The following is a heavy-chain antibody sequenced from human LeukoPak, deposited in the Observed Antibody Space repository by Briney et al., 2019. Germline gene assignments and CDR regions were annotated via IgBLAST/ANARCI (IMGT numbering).Heavy chain of an antibody. J-gene: IGHJ4*02. CDR2: ISAYNGNT. Sequence: ASVKVSCKTSGYTFISYGITWVRQAPGQGLEWMGWISAYNGNTNYAQKLQGRVTMTTDTSTSTAYMELRSLRSDDTAVYYCARGWSGTAGDYGRYGGNYWGQGTLVTVSS. V-gene: IGHV1-18*01. CDR1: GYTFISYG. D-gene: IGHD4-17*01. CDR3: ARGWSGTAGDYGRYGGNY.